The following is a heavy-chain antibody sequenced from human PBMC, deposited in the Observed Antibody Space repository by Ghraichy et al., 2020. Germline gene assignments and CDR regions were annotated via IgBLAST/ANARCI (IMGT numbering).Heavy chain of an antibody. CDR2: ISSSSSTI. V-gene: IGHV3-48*02. Sequence: GGSLRLSCAASGFTFSSYSMNWVRQAPGKGLEWVSYISSSSSTIYYADSVKGRFTISRDNAKNSLYLQMNSLRDEDTAVYYCARDMRYYDILTGYYVQGEFDYWGQGTLVTVSS. CDR1: GFTFSSYS. CDR3: ARDMRYYDILTGYYVQGEFDY. J-gene: IGHJ4*02. D-gene: IGHD3-9*01.